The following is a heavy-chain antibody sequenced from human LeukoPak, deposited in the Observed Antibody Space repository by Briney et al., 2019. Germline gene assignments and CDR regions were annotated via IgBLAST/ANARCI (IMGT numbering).Heavy chain of an antibody. CDR3: TSGLSVRRSNNTPVDY. D-gene: IGHD1-1*01. CDR2: IRSKANSYAT. J-gene: IGHJ4*02. CDR1: GVTVWGSE. Sequence: PAGTLCLTCAASGVTVWGSERVWVREASGKGKKRVGRIRSKANSYATVYAASVKGRFTISRDDSKNTAYLQMNSLKTEDTAVYYCTSGLSVRRSNNTPVDYWGQGTLVTVSS. V-gene: IGHV3-73*01.